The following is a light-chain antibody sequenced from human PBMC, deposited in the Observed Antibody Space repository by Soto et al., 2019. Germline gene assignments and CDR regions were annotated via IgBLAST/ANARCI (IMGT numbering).Light chain of an antibody. V-gene: IGKV3-20*01. J-gene: IGKJ2*01. CDR1: QSVSID. CDR3: QQYGSSLYT. CDR2: GAS. Sequence: EIVMTQSPATLSVSPGERATLSCRASQSVSIDLAWYQQTPGQAPRLLIYGASTRATGIPVRFSGSGSGTDFSLTISRLEPEDFAVYYCQQYGSSLYTFGQGTKVDIK.